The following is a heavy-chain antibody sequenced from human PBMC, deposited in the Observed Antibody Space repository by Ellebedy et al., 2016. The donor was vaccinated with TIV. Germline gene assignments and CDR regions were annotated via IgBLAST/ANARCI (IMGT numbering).Heavy chain of an antibody. CDR1: GFTFSSYG. Sequence: GESLKISXAASGFTFSSYGMHWVRQAPGKGLEWVAVISYDGSNKYYADSVKGRFTISRDNSKNTLYLQMNSLRAEDTAVYYCARDVDTYYYMDVWGKGTTVTVSS. J-gene: IGHJ6*03. CDR2: ISYDGSNK. V-gene: IGHV3-30*03. CDR3: ARDVDTYYYMDV. D-gene: IGHD5-18*01.